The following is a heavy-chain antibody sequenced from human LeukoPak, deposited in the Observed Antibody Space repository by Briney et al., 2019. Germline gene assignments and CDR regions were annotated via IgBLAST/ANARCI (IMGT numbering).Heavy chain of an antibody. CDR2: IYYSGST. V-gene: IGHV4-59*08. D-gene: IGHD3-16*02. Sequence: SETLSLTCTASGGSISSYYWSWIRQTPGKGLEWIGYIYYSGSTNYNPSLKSRVTISVDTSKNQFSLKLSSVTAADTAVYYCARQDIYDYVWGSYRYTGSNWFDPWGQGTLVTVSS. CDR1: GGSISSYY. J-gene: IGHJ5*02. CDR3: ARQDIYDYVWGSYRYTGSNWFDP.